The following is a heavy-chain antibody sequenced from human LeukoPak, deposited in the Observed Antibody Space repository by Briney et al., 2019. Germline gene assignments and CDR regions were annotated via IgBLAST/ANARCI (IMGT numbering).Heavy chain of an antibody. V-gene: IGHV4-39*01. J-gene: IGHJ4*02. CDR3: ARPSSVGAQPDY. D-gene: IGHD1-26*01. CDR2: IYYSGST. Sequence: WVRQAPGKGLEWIGSIYYSGSTYYNPSLKSRVTISVDTSKNQFSLKLSSVTAADTAVYYCARPSSVGAQPDYWGQGTLVTVSS.